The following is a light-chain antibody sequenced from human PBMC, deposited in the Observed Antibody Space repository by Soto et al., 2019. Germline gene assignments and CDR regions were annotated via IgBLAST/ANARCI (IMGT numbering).Light chain of an antibody. Sequence: QAVVTQEPSLTVSPGGTITLTCASSSGAVTSGYYPNWFQQKPGQAPRALIFSTNNKHFWTPARFSGSLLGDKAALTLSGVQPEDEAEYFCLLYYAYTQVWVFGGGTKLTVL. CDR2: STN. J-gene: IGLJ3*02. CDR1: SGAVTSGYY. CDR3: LLYYAYTQVWV. V-gene: IGLV7-43*01.